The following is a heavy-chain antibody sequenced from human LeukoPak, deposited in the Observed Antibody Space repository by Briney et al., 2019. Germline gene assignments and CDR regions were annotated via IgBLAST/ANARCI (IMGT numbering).Heavy chain of an antibody. D-gene: IGHD1-20*01. Sequence: AGGSLRLSCAAPGFTFSSYAMHWVRQAPGKGLEWVAVISYDGSNKYYADSVKGRFTISRDNSKNTLYLQMNSLRAEDTAVYYCAKDRATYNWNDVVDYWGQGTLVTVSS. CDR2: ISYDGSNK. V-gene: IGHV3-30*04. CDR3: AKDRATYNWNDVVDY. CDR1: GFTFSSYA. J-gene: IGHJ4*02.